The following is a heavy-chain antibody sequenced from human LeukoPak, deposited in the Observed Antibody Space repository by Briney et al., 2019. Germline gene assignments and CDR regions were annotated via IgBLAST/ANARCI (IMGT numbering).Heavy chain of an antibody. D-gene: IGHD3-16*01. CDR3: ARWGRYGAGDY. Sequence: GGSLRLSCAASGFTFSSYWMHWVRQAPGKGLVWASHINTDGSSTTYADSVRGRFTISRDNAKNTLYLQMNSLRAEDTAVYYCARWGRYGAGDYWGQGTLVTVSS. CDR1: GFTFSSYW. CDR2: INTDGSST. J-gene: IGHJ4*02. V-gene: IGHV3-74*01.